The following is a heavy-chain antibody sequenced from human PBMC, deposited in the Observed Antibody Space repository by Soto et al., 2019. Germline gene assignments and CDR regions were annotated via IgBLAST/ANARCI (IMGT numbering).Heavy chain of an antibody. Sequence: QVQLVESGGGVVQPGRSLRLSCAASGFTFSSYGMHWVRQAPGKGLEWVAVISYDGSNKYYADSVKGRFTISRDNSKNSLYLQMNSLRAEDTDVYYCAKEGWLRPYYYYGMDVWGQGTTVTVSS. CDR2: ISYDGSNK. D-gene: IGHD5-12*01. CDR3: AKEGWLRPYYYYGMDV. CDR1: GFTFSSYG. V-gene: IGHV3-30*18. J-gene: IGHJ6*02.